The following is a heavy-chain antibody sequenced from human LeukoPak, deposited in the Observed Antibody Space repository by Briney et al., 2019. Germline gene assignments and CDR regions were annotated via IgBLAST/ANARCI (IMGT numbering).Heavy chain of an antibody. CDR1: GFTFSTYW. D-gene: IGHD4-17*01. Sequence: TGGSLRLSCAASGFTFSTYWMHWVRQAPGKGLVWVSRIKTDGSTTIYADSVKGRFTISRGNSKNTVYPQMNSLRAEDTAVYYCARASTTVPNLLDYWGQGTLVTVSS. V-gene: IGHV3-74*01. J-gene: IGHJ4*02. CDR3: ARASTTVPNLLDY. CDR2: IKTDGSTT.